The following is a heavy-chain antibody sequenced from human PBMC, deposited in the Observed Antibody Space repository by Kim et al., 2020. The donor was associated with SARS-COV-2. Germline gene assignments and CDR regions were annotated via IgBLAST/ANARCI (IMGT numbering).Heavy chain of an antibody. CDR1: GASMNSYF. Sequence: SETLSLTCSVSGASMNSYFWSWIRQPPGKGLEWIGCINYRGSTDYNPSLKSRVTISVDTSKKQFSLNLSSVTAADTAVYYCATFTRYVVVTYMDVWGKGT. D-gene: IGHD2-21*02. CDR3: ATFTRYVVVTYMDV. V-gene: IGHV4-59*01. CDR2: INYRGST. J-gene: IGHJ6*03.